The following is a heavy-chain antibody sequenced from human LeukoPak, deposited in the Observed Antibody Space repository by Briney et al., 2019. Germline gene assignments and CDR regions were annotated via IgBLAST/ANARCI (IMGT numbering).Heavy chain of an antibody. CDR1: GFTFSSFE. Sequence: GGSLRLSCAASGFTFSSFEMNWVRQAPGKGLEWVSHISSSGTTIYDADSVKGRFTISRDNAKNSLYLQMNSLRAEDTAVYYCAKGSGSYSRYYYYYMDAWGKGTTVTVSS. V-gene: IGHV3-48*03. J-gene: IGHJ6*03. D-gene: IGHD3-10*01. CDR3: AKGSGSYSRYYYYYMDA. CDR2: ISSSGTTI.